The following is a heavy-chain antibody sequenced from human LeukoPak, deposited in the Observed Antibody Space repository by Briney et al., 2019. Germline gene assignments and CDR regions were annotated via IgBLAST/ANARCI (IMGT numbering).Heavy chain of an antibody. CDR3: ARVADPLGTPQMGYGWFDP. V-gene: IGHV1-69*13. J-gene: IGHJ5*02. Sequence: ASVKVSRKASGGTFSSYAISWVRQAPGQGLEWMGGIIPIFGTANYAQKFQGRVTITADESTSTAYMELSSLRSEDTAVYYCARVADPLGTPQMGYGWFDPWGQGTLVTVSS. CDR1: GGTFSSYA. CDR2: IIPIFGTA. D-gene: IGHD5-24*01.